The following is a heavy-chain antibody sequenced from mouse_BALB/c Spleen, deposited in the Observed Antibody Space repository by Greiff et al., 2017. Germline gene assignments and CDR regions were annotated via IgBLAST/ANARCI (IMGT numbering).Heavy chain of an antibody. V-gene: IGHV3-1*02. Sequence: EVKLQESGPDLVKPSQSLSLTCTVTGYSITSGYSWHWIRQFPGNKLEWMGYIHYSGSTNYNPSLQSRTSITRDTSKNQFFLQLNSVTTEDTATYYCARRYLYAMDYWGQGTSVTVSS. J-gene: IGHJ4*01. CDR2: IHYSGST. D-gene: IGHD5-5*01. CDR3: ARRYLYAMDY. CDR1: GYSITSGYS.